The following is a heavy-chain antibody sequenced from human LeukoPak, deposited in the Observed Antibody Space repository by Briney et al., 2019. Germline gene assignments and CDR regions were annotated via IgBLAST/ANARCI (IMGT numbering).Heavy chain of an antibody. CDR1: GYTFTSYD. CDR3: ARALRVGRYSADY. CDR2: MNPNSGNT. Sequence: GASVKVSCKASGYTFTSYDINWVRQATGQGLEWMGWMNPNSGNTGSAQRFQGRVTMTRNTSISTAYMELSSLRSEDTAVYYCARALRVGRYSADYWGQGTRVTVSS. D-gene: IGHD2-15*01. J-gene: IGHJ4*02. V-gene: IGHV1-8*01.